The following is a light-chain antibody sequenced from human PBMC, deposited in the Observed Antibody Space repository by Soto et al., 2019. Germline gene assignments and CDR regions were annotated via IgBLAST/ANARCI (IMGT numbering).Light chain of an antibody. Sequence: QSALTQPASVSGSPGQSITISCTGSSSDIGAYNYVSWFQQYPGKAPKLIISEVSNRPSGVSNRFSGSKSGTAASLTISGLQTEDEAHYFCFSFTTDWTHVFGTGTKLTVL. J-gene: IGLJ1*01. CDR1: SSDIGAYNY. CDR2: EVS. V-gene: IGLV2-14*01. CDR3: FSFTTDWTHV.